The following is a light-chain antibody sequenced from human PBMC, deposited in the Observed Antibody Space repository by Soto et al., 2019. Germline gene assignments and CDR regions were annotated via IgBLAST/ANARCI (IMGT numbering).Light chain of an antibody. Sequence: DIQMTQSPSTLSGSVGDIVTITCRASQTISSWLAWYQQKPGRAPKVLIFDASSLESGVPSRFSGSGSGTEFTLTISSLQPDDFATYYCQLYNSYPTFGQGTKVDIK. J-gene: IGKJ1*01. CDR3: QLYNSYPT. V-gene: IGKV1-5*01. CDR1: QTISSW. CDR2: DAS.